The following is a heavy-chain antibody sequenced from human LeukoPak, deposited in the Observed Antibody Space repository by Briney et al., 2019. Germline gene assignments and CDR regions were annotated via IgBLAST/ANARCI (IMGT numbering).Heavy chain of an antibody. D-gene: IGHD1-26*01. CDR1: GGSFSGYY. V-gene: IGHV4-34*01. CDR2: INHSGST. CDR3: ARSSSGASKGSQFDY. J-gene: IGHJ4*02. Sequence: PSETLSLTCAVYGGSFSGYYWSWIRQPPGKGLEWIGEINHSGSTNYNPSLKSRVTISVDTSKNQFSLKLSSVTAADTAVYYCARSSSGASKGSQFDYWGQGTLVTVSS.